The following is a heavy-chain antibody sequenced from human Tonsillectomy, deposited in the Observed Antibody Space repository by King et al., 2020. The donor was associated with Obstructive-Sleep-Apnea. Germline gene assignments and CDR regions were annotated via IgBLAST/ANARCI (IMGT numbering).Heavy chain of an antibody. CDR2: ISYDGSNK. CDR1: GFTFSSYA. V-gene: IGHV3-30*04. J-gene: IGHJ4*02. D-gene: IGHD6-19*01. CDR3: ARLVEGVVVAGTGVDY. Sequence: VQLVQSGGGVVQPGRSLRLSCAASGFTFSSYAMHWVRQAPGKGLEWVAVISYDGSNKYYADSVKGRFTISRDNSKNTLYLQMYSLRAEDTAVYYCARLVEGVVVAGTGVDYWGQGTLVTVSS.